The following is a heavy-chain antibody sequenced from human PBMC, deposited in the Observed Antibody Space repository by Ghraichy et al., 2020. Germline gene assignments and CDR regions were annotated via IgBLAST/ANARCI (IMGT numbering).Heavy chain of an antibody. Sequence: SETLSLTCTVSGGSISSGDYYWSWIRQPPGKGLEWIGYIYYSGRLYYNPSLRSRVTISVDTSENQFSLRLSSVTAADTAVYYCARDRYDRGAFDIWGQGTMVTVSS. CDR2: IYYSGRL. D-gene: IGHD3-22*01. J-gene: IGHJ3*02. CDR1: GGSISSGDYY. CDR3: ARDRYDRGAFDI. V-gene: IGHV4-30-4*01.